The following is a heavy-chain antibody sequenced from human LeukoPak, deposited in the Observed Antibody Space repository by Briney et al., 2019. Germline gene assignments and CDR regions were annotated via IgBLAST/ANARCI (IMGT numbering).Heavy chain of an antibody. CDR3: ASGSGYNFDY. CDR1: GFTFSSYW. CDR2: INHSGST. D-gene: IGHD5-12*01. Sequence: GSLRLSCAASGFTFSSYWMSWIRQPPGKGLEWIGEINHSGSTNYNPSLKSRVTISVDTSKNQFSLKLSSVTAADTAVYYCASGSGYNFDYWGQGTLVTVSS. V-gene: IGHV4-34*01. J-gene: IGHJ4*02.